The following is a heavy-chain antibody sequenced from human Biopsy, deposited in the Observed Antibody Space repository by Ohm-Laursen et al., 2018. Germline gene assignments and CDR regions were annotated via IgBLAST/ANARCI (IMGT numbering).Heavy chain of an antibody. V-gene: IGHV1-24*01. J-gene: IGHJ4*02. CDR2: FAPENGKT. D-gene: IGHD1-1*01. CDR1: GYAVTEFS. Sequence: ASVKVSCKVSGYAVTEFSMHWVRQAPGKGLEWMGGFAPENGKTNYAQKFQGRVTMTEDTSTDTAYMELSSLRSEDTAVYYCAADINVWNVNYWGQGTQVTVSS. CDR3: AADINVWNVNY.